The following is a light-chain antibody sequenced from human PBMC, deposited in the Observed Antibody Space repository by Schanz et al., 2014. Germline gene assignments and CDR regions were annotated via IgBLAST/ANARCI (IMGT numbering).Light chain of an antibody. CDR3: QQRSSWPLT. J-gene: IGKJ4*01. Sequence: IVLTQSPATLSLSPGQRATLSCRASQDIDIYLAWYQQKPGQAPRLLIYDASNRATGIPVRFSGSGSGTDFTLTISSLEPEDFAVYYCQQRSSWPLTFGGGTKVEI. V-gene: IGKV3-11*01. CDR1: QDIDIY. CDR2: DAS.